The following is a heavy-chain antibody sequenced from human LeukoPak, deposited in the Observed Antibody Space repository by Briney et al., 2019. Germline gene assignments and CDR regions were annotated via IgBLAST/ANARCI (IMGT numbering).Heavy chain of an antibody. D-gene: IGHD6-13*01. Sequence: GESLKISCKGSAYSFTSYWIGWVRQLPGKGLEWMGIIYPGDSGTTYSPSFQDHGTISADKTTSTAYLQWSSLKASDTAMYYCARLWAAAGSRGPFDYWGQGTLVTVSS. J-gene: IGHJ4*02. CDR2: IYPGDSGT. CDR1: AYSFTSYW. V-gene: IGHV5-51*01. CDR3: ARLWAAAGSRGPFDY.